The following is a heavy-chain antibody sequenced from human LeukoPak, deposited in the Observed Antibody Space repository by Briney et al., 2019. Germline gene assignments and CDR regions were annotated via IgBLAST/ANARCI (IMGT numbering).Heavy chain of an antibody. D-gene: IGHD6-6*01. CDR1: GYTFTGYY. CDR2: INPNSGGT. Sequence: GASVKVSCKASGYTFTGYYMHWVRQAPGQGLEWMGRINPNSGGTNYAQKFQGRVTITTDESTSTAYMELSSLRSEDTAVYYCARDGYSSSSFVGWFDPWGQGTLVTVSS. V-gene: IGHV1-2*06. J-gene: IGHJ5*02. CDR3: ARDGYSSSSFVGWFDP.